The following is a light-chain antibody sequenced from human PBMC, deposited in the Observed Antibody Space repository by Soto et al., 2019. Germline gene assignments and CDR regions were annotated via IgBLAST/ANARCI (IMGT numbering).Light chain of an antibody. V-gene: IGKV1-33*01. CDR3: QQYDNLPLT. Sequence: DIQMTHSPSSLSASVGDRVTITCQASQDISNYLNWYQQKPGKAPKLLIYDASNLETGVPSRFSGSGSGTDFTLTISSLQPEDIATYYCQQYDNLPLTFGGGTKVDIK. J-gene: IGKJ4*01. CDR2: DAS. CDR1: QDISNY.